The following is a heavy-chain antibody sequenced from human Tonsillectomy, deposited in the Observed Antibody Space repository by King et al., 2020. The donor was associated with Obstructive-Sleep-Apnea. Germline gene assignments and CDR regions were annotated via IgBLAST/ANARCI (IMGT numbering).Heavy chain of an antibody. CDR3: ARGRWQAIDY. CDR1: GFTFDDYG. V-gene: IGHV3-20*04. Sequence: VQLVESGGGVVRPGGSLRLSCAASGFTFDDYGMSWVRKAPGKGLEWVSGIYWNGDRKAYADSVKGRFTISRDNAKNSLYLQMNSLRAEDTALYYCARGRWQAIDYWGQGTLVTVSS. D-gene: IGHD2-15*01. J-gene: IGHJ4*02. CDR2: IYWNGDRK.